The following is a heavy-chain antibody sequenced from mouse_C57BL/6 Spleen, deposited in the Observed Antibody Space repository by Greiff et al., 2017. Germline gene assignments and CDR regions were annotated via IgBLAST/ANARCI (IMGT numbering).Heavy chain of an antibody. Sequence: EVQLVESGGGLVKPGGSLKLSCAASGFTFSDYGMHWVRQAPEKGLEWVAYISSGSSTIYYADTVKGRFTISRDNAKNTLFLQMTSLRSEDTAMYYCARRRLYYGSSDAMDYWGQGTSVTVSS. CDR3: ARRRLYYGSSDAMDY. D-gene: IGHD1-1*01. CDR2: ISSGSSTI. J-gene: IGHJ4*01. CDR1: GFTFSDYG. V-gene: IGHV5-17*01.